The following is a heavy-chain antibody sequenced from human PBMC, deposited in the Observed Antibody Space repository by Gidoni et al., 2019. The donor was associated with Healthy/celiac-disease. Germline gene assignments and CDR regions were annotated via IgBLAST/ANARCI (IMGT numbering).Heavy chain of an antibody. CDR3: ARVLSDYTDRYYYYYGMDV. J-gene: IGHJ6*02. CDR2: INPNSGGT. Sequence: QVQLVQSGAEVTKPGASVKVSCKASGYTFTGYYIHWVLQAPGQGLEWMGWINPNSGGTNYAQKFQGRVTMTRDTSISTAYMELSRLRSDDTAVYYCARVLSDYTDRYYYYYGMDVWGQGTTVTVSS. V-gene: IGHV1-2*02. CDR1: GYTFTGYY. D-gene: IGHD4-4*01.